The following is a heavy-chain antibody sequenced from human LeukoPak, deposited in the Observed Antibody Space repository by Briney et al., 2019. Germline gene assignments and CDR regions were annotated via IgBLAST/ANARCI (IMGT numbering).Heavy chain of an antibody. CDR2: INSDGSVT. CDR1: GFTFRTYW. Sequence: GGSLRLSCAAAGFTFRTYWMHWVCHDPVKGLVWVSRINSDGSVTGYADSVKCRFTISRDNAKNTLYLQMSNLRAEDTAVYYCVRDFYESSGPYFFAYWGEGTLVTVSS. D-gene: IGHD3-22*01. J-gene: IGHJ4*02. CDR3: VRDFYESSGPYFFAY. V-gene: IGHV3-74*01.